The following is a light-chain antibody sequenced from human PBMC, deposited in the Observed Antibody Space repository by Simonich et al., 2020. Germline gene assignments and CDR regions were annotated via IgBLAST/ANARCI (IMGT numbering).Light chain of an antibody. V-gene: IGKV1-13*02. Sequence: AIQLTQSPSSLSASVGDRVTITCRASQGIISALAWYQQKPGKAPKLLIYDASSLESGVPSRFSGSGSGTDFTLPISSLQPEDFATYYCQQFNSYPITFGPGTKVDIK. CDR1: QGIISA. J-gene: IGKJ3*01. CDR3: QQFNSYPIT. CDR2: DAS.